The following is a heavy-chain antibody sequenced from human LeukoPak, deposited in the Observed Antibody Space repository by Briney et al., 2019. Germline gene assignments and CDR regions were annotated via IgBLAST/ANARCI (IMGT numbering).Heavy chain of an antibody. Sequence: GGSLRLSCAASRFTFSNSVMSWVRQAPGKGLEWVSTINAGGTATYYAVSVNGRFVISRDNVLNTLYLQMNGLRAEDTAVHYCARDSTWQLDYWGQGTLITVSS. V-gene: IGHV3-23*01. D-gene: IGHD5-12*01. J-gene: IGHJ4*02. CDR2: INAGGTAT. CDR1: RFTFSNSV. CDR3: ARDSTWQLDY.